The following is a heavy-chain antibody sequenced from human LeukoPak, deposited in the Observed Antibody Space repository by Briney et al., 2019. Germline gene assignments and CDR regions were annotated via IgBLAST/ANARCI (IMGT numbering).Heavy chain of an antibody. Sequence: ASVKVSCKASGGTFSSYAISWVRQAPGQGLEWMGWMNPNSGNTGYAQKFQGRVTMTRNTSISTAYMELSSLRSEDTAVYYCARGEWFAPWGQGTLVTVSS. J-gene: IGHJ5*02. V-gene: IGHV1-8*02. CDR3: ARGEWFAP. CDR2: MNPNSGNT. CDR1: GGTFSSYA.